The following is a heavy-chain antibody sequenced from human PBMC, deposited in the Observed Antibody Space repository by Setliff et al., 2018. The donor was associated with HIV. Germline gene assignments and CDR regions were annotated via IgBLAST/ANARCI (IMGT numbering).Heavy chain of an antibody. CDR3: ASDRSNYVGLDAFDI. D-gene: IGHD4-4*01. Sequence: GASVKVSCKASGGNFSSYAISWVRQAPGQGLEWMGGIIPIFGTANYAQKFQGRVTITADESTSTAYMELSSRRSEHTAGYYCASDRSNYVGLDAFDIWGQGTMVTVSS. J-gene: IGHJ3*02. CDR2: IIPIFGTA. V-gene: IGHV1-69*13. CDR1: GGNFSSYA.